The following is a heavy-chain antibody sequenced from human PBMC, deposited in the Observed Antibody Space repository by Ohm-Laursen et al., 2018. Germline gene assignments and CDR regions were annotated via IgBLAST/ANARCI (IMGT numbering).Heavy chain of an antibody. CDR3: AKDATVTRTWYYFDY. V-gene: IGHV3-23*01. J-gene: IGHJ4*02. Sequence: GSLRLSCSASGFTFSNYAMTWVRQAPGKGLEWVSSVSGSGDTTYYADSVKGRFTISRDNSKNTVYLQMNSLRAEDTAVYYCAKDATVTRTWYYFDYWGQGGLVTVSS. CDR1: GFTFSNYA. CDR2: VSGSGDTT. D-gene: IGHD4-17*01.